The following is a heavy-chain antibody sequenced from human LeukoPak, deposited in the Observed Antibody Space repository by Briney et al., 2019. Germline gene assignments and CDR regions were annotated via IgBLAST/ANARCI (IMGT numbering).Heavy chain of an antibody. CDR1: GFTVSNNY. CDR3: ARDRCSGGSCYLAGYYYYMDV. CDR2: IYSGGST. Sequence: GGSLRLSCAASGFTVSNNYMSWVRQAPGKGLEWVSVIYSGGSTYYADSMKGRFTISRDNSKNTLYLQMNSLRAEDTAVYYCARDRCSGGSCYLAGYYYYMDVWGKGTTVTISS. J-gene: IGHJ6*03. V-gene: IGHV3-66*01. D-gene: IGHD2-15*01.